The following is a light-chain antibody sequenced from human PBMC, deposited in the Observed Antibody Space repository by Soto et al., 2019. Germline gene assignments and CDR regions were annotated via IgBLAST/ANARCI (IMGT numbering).Light chain of an antibody. CDR3: QQYDNWPET. CDR2: GAS. V-gene: IGKV3-15*01. J-gene: IGKJ2*01. Sequence: IVMTQSPATLSVSPGERATLSCRSSQSVSSNLAWYQQKPGQAPRLLIYGASTRATGIPARFSGSWSGKEFTHTISSLQSEDFSVYYCQQYDNWPETFGQGTNLEIK. CDR1: QSVSSN.